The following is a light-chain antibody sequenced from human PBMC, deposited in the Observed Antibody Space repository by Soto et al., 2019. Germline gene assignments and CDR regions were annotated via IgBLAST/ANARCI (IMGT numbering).Light chain of an antibody. J-gene: IGKJ1*01. CDR1: QSVSSH. CDR3: QQYSDSSGA. Sequence: EIVMTQSPATLSVSPGEGATVSCRASQSVSSHLAWYQHKPGQAPRLLFYDASTRATGIPARFSGSGSGTDFTLTISSLQPDDFATYYCQQYSDSSGAFGQGTKVDIK. V-gene: IGKV3-15*01. CDR2: DAS.